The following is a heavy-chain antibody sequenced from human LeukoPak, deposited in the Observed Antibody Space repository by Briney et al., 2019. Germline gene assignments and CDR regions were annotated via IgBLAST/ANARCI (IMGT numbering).Heavy chain of an antibody. D-gene: IGHD6-19*01. V-gene: IGHV4-39*07. J-gene: IGHJ6*03. Sequence: SETLSLTCTVSGGSISSSSYYWGWIRQPPGKGLEWIGSIYYSGSTYYNPSLKSRVTISVDTSKNQFSLKLSSVTAADTAVYYCARVVRVAVATYYYYYYYMDVWGKGTTVTVSS. CDR1: GGSISSSSYY. CDR3: ARVVRVAVATYYYYYYYMDV. CDR2: IYYSGST.